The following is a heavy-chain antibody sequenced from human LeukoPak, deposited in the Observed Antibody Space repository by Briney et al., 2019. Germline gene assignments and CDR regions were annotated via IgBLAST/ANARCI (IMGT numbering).Heavy chain of an antibody. V-gene: IGHV4-61*01. D-gene: IGHD5-24*01. CDR3: ARGRRDGYNTAFDY. J-gene: IGHJ4*02. CDR1: GGSVSSGSYY. Sequence: PSETLSLTCTVSGGSVSSGSYYWSWIRQPPGKGLEWIGYIYYSGSTNYNPSLKSRVTISVDTSKNQFSLKLSSVTAADTAVYYCARGRRDGYNTAFDYWGQGTLVTVSS. CDR2: IYYSGST.